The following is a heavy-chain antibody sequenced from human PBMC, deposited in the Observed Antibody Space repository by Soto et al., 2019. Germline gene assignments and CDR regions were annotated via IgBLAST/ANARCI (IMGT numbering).Heavy chain of an antibody. CDR3: AKDLSWGQCDY. Sequence: GGSLRLSCAASGFTFSSYWMHWVRQDAGKGLLWVSSIKTDGTVTQYADSVKGRFTVSGDNAKDTLYLQMNSLRAEDTAVYYCAKDLSWGQCDYWGQGALVTVSS. J-gene: IGHJ4*02. CDR2: IKTDGTVT. D-gene: IGHD3-16*01. V-gene: IGHV3-74*03. CDR1: GFTFSSYW.